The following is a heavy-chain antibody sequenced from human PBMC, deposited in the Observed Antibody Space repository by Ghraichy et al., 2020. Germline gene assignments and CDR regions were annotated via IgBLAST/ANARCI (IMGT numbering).Heavy chain of an antibody. CDR2: IYYSGTT. Sequence: SEPLSLTCSVSGDSVSRFYWSWVRQAPGKELEWIGYIYYSGTTRYNPSLQSRVTMSVDTSKSQFSLNLRSVSAADTAVYYCARWRNNMDVWGQGTTVIVSS. CDR3: ARWRNNMDV. CDR1: GDSVSRFY. D-gene: IGHD1/OR15-1a*01. V-gene: IGHV4-59*02. J-gene: IGHJ6*02.